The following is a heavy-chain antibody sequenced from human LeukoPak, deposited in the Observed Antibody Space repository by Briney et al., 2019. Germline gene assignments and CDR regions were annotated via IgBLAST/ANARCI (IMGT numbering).Heavy chain of an antibody. CDR3: ATDPDGSSWPDS. CDR1: GYTLTELS. V-gene: IGHV1-24*01. Sequence: ASVKVSCKVSGYTLTELSMHWVRQAPGKGLEWMGGFDPEDGEAIYAQKFQGRVTMTADTSTETAYVELSCLRSKDPAVYYCATDPDGSSWPDSWGQGTLVTVSS. D-gene: IGHD6-13*01. J-gene: IGHJ5*01. CDR2: FDPEDGEA.